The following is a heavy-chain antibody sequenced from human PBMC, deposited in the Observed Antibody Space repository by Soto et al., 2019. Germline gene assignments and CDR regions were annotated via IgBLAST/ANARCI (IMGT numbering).Heavy chain of an antibody. CDR1: GFTFSSYA. D-gene: IGHD2-15*01. V-gene: IGHV3-30-3*01. J-gene: IGHJ6*02. CDR2: ISYDGSNK. Sequence: QVQLVESGGGVVQPGRSLRLSCAASGFTFSSYAMHWVRQAPGKGLEWVAVISYDGSNKYYADSVKGRFTISRDNSKNTLYLQMNSLRAEDTAVYYCARDMVVAATEYYYYYGMDVWGQGTTVTVSS. CDR3: ARDMVVAATEYYYYYGMDV.